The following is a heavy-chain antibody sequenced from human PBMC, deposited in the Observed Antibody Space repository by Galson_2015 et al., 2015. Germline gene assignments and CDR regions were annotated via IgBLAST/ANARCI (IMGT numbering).Heavy chain of an antibody. V-gene: IGHV3-7*03. CDR2: ITPAGSDR. CDR3: ARDFIAAGGLDV. D-gene: IGHD3-16*02. CDR1: EFTFTNYW. Sequence: SLRLSCAASEFTFTNYWMNWVRQAPGKGLEWLANITPAGSDRSYVDSVKGRFTIYRDNAKNSLYLQMNSLRAEDTAVYYCARDFIAAGGLDVWGQGTTVTVS. J-gene: IGHJ6*02.